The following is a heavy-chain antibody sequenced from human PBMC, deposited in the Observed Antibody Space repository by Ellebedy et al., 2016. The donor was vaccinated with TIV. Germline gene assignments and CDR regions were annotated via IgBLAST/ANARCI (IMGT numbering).Heavy chain of an antibody. CDR1: GLTFTNAW. Sequence: GGSLRLSCAASGLTFTNAWMSWVRQAPGKGLEWVGRIKSKSDGGATDYAAPVTGRFTISRDDSTNTLLLQMHALKTDDTAVYYCVTDDSGTYYFNYWGQGTLVTVSS. J-gene: IGHJ4*02. CDR3: VTDDSGTYYFNY. D-gene: IGHD1-26*01. CDR2: IKSKSDGGAT. V-gene: IGHV3-15*01.